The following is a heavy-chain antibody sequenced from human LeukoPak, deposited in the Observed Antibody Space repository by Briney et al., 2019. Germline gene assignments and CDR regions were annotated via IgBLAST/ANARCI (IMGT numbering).Heavy chain of an antibody. D-gene: IGHD2-2*01. CDR3: ARDGSCSSTSCQYYYYGMDV. Sequence: ASVKVSCKASGYTFTSYGIIWVRQAPGQGLEWMGWISAYNGNTNYAQKLQGRVTMTTDTSTSTAYMELRSLRSDDTAVYYCARDGSCSSTSCQYYYYGMDVWGQGTTVTVSS. CDR2: ISAYNGNT. V-gene: IGHV1-18*01. J-gene: IGHJ6*02. CDR1: GYTFTSYG.